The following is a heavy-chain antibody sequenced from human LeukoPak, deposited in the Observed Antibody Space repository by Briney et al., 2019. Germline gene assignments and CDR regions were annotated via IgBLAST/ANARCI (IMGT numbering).Heavy chain of an antibody. CDR1: GYTFTSHG. J-gene: IGHJ4*02. CDR2: ISAYNGDT. D-gene: IGHD3-16*02. CDR3: ARLHLGELSSGFDY. V-gene: IGHV1-18*01. Sequence: ASVTVSCKASGYTFTSHGISWVRQAPGQGLEWMGWISAYNGDTRYAQHLQGRLTMTTDTSTTTAYIDLRSLRSDDTAVYYCARLHLGELSSGFDYWGQGTLVTVSS.